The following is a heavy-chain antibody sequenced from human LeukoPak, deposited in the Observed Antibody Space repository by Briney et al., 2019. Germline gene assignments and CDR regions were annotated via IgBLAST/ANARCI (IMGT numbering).Heavy chain of an antibody. CDR1: GFTFSSYA. V-gene: IGHV3-48*03. CDR2: ISSSGSTI. D-gene: IGHD2-15*01. Sequence: PGGSLRLSCAASGFTFSSYAMHWVRQAPGKGLEWVSYISSSGSTIYYADSVKGRFTISRDNAKNSLYLQMNSLRAEDTAVYYCARAMVTYGGSDYWGQGTLVTVSS. CDR3: ARAMVTYGGSDY. J-gene: IGHJ4*02.